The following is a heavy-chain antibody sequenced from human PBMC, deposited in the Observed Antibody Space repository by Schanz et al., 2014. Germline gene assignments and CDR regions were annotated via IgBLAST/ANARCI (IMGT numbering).Heavy chain of an antibody. CDR1: GGTFSSYT. D-gene: IGHD3-22*01. CDR2: IIPILGIA. J-gene: IGHJ4*02. V-gene: IGHV1-69*08. CDR3: VRDGDERLVVIFDQ. Sequence: QVQLVQSGAEVKKPGSSVKVSCKASGGTFSSYTISWVRQAPGQGLEWMGRIIPILGIANYAQKFQGRVTITADKSTSTAYMELSSLRSEDTAVYYCVRDGDERLVVIFDQWGQGTLVTVSS.